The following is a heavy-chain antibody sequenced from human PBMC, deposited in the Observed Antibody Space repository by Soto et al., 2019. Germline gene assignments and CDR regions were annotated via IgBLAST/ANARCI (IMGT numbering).Heavy chain of an antibody. CDR3: ARTLGPSTGTIADWFDP. Sequence: QVQLVQSGAEVKKPGASVKVSCKASGYTFTGYYMHWVRQAPGQGLEWMGWINPNSGGTNYAQKFQGRVTMTRDTSISTAYMELSRLRSDDTAVYYCARTLGPSTGTIADWFDPWGQGTLVTVSS. CDR2: INPNSGGT. J-gene: IGHJ5*02. D-gene: IGHD4-17*01. CDR1: GYTFTGYY. V-gene: IGHV1-2*02.